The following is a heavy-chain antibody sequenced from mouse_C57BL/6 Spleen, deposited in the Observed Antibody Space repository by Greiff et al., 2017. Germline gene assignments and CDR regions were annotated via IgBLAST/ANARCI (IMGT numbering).Heavy chain of an antibody. Sequence: QVQLQQPGTELVKPGASVKLSCKASGYTFTSYWMHWVKQRPGQGLEWIGNIYPSDSETHYNQKSKDKATLTVDKSSSTAYMQLSSLTSEDSAVYYGARDYYGSSPYFDYWGQGTTLTVSS. CDR3: ARDYYGSSPYFDY. CDR1: GYTFTSYW. CDR2: IYPSDSET. J-gene: IGHJ2*01. V-gene: IGHV1-61*01. D-gene: IGHD1-1*01.